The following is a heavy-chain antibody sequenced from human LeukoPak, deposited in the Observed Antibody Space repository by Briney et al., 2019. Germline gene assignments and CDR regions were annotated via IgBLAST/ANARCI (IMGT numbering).Heavy chain of an antibody. D-gene: IGHD6-19*01. Sequence: SETLSLTCTVSGGSISSYYWSWIRQPPGKGLEWIGYIYDSGSTKYNPSLNSRVTISVDTSKNQFSLKLDSVTAADTAVYYCARHVYISGGPWFDPWGQGTLVTVSS. CDR3: ARHVYISGGPWFDP. J-gene: IGHJ5*02. CDR2: IYDSGST. CDR1: GGSISSYY. V-gene: IGHV4-59*08.